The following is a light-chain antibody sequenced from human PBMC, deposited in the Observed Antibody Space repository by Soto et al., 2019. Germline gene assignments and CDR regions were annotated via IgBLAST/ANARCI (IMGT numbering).Light chain of an antibody. CDR1: QSVSSNS. CDR2: GAS. Sequence: EIVLTQSPGTLSLSTGERGTPSGWCIQSVSSNSLASHQHNTGHAPRLLIYGASRRTTGIPDRVSGRRSATDFTLTISRLEHEDVTGYYCQQYGNSRGITFGQGTRLEIK. J-gene: IGKJ5*01. V-gene: IGKV3-20*01. CDR3: QQYGNSRGIT.